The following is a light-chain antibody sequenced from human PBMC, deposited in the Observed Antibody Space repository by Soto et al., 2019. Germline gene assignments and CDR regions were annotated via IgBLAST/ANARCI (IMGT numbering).Light chain of an antibody. J-gene: IGLJ1*01. CDR1: GRDVGGYDY. Sequence: QSALTQPASVSGSPGQSITISCTGTGRDVGGYDYVSWYQHHPGKTPKLIIYDVTSRPSGVSNRFSDSKSGTTASLTISGRQAEGEADYYCNAYTSDSLYAFGTGTKLTVL. CDR2: DVT. CDR3: NAYTSDSLYA. V-gene: IGLV2-14*03.